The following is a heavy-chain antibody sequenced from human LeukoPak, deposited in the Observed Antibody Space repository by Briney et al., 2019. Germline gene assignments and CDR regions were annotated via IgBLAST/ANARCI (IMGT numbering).Heavy chain of an antibody. CDR2: ISSSGSTI. CDR1: GFTFSSYE. V-gene: IGHV3-48*03. D-gene: IGHD4-17*01. Sequence: GGSLRLSCAASGFTFSSYEMNWVRQAPGKGREWVSYISSSGSTIYYPDSVTGLFTISRDNAKNSLYLQMNSLRAEDTAVYYCARDWDYGDHCDYWGQGTLVTVSS. J-gene: IGHJ4*02. CDR3: ARDWDYGDHCDY.